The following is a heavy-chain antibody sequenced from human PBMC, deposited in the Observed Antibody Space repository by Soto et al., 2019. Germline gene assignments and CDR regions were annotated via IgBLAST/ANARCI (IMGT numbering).Heavy chain of an antibody. V-gene: IGHV4-31*03. Sequence: QVQLQESGPGLVKPSQTLSLTCTVSGGSISSGGYYWSWIRQHPGKGLEWIGYIYYSGSTYYNPSHKSRVTLSVDXXKNQFSLKLSSVTAADTAVYYCARGGIAAAAPPDYWGQGTLVTVSS. CDR2: IYYSGST. J-gene: IGHJ4*02. CDR1: GGSISSGGYY. CDR3: ARGGIAAAAPPDY. D-gene: IGHD6-13*01.